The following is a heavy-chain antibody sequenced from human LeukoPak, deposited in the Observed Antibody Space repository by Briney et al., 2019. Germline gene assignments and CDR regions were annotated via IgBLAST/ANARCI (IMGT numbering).Heavy chain of an antibody. J-gene: IGHJ6*03. CDR2: ISGSGGST. D-gene: IGHD2-21*02. CDR3: AKDIVCDDCYRHYYYYMDV. V-gene: IGHV3-23*01. CDR1: GFTFSSYA. Sequence: GGSLRLSCAASGFTFSSYAMSWVRQAPGKGLEWVSAISGSGGSTYYADSVKGRFTISRDNSKNTLYLQMNSLRAEDTAVYYCAKDIVCDDCYRHYYYYMDVWGKGTTVTVSS.